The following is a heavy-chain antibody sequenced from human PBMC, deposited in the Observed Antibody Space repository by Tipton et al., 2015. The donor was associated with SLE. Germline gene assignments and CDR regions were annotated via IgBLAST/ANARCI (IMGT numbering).Heavy chain of an antibody. CDR3: AKDEVAAITDYFYGMDV. D-gene: IGHD1-26*01. V-gene: IGHV4-4*02. CDR2: IYHSGST. CDR1: GGSISRNNW. Sequence: TLSLTCAVFGGSISRNNWWSWVRQPPGKGLEWIGEIYHSGSTNYNPSLKSRVTISLDTSKNQFSLKLSSVTAADTAVYYCAKDEVAAITDYFYGMDVWGQGTPVTVSS. J-gene: IGHJ6*02.